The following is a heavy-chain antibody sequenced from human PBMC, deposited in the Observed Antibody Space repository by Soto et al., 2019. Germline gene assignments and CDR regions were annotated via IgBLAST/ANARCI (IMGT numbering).Heavy chain of an antibody. CDR1: GYTFTGYY. Sequence: QVQLVQSGAEVKKPGSSVKVSCKASGYTFTGYYMHWVRQAPGQGLEWMGWINPNSGGTNYAQKFQGWVTMTRDTSISTAYMELSRLRSDDTAVYYCARASTSFDGGFDPWGQGTLVTVSS. CDR3: ARASTSFDGGFDP. D-gene: IGHD2-2*01. V-gene: IGHV1-2*04. J-gene: IGHJ5*02. CDR2: INPNSGGT.